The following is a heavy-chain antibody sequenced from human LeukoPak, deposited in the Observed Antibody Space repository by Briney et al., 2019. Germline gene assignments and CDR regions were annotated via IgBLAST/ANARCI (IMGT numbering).Heavy chain of an antibody. V-gene: IGHV4-59*12. CDR2: IYYSGST. D-gene: IGHD3-10*01. Sequence: SETLSLTCTVSGGSISSYYWSWIRQPPGKGLEWIGYIYYSGSTNYNPSLKSRVTVSADMSRFQFSLRLSSVTAADTAVYYCARGGKSEYYGSGSHDYWGQGILVTVSS. CDR1: GGSISSYY. CDR3: ARGGKSEYYGSGSHDY. J-gene: IGHJ4*02.